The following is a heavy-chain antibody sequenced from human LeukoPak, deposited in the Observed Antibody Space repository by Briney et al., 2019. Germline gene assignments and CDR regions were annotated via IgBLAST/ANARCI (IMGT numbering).Heavy chain of an antibody. Sequence: ASVKVSCKASGYTFTSYGISWVRQAPGQGLEWMGWISAYNGNTNYAQKLHGRVTMTTDTSTSTAYMELRSLRSDDTAVYYCARSPYPGIAAAGTFDPWGQGTLVTVSS. V-gene: IGHV1-18*01. CDR3: ARSPYPGIAAAGTFDP. D-gene: IGHD6-13*01. CDR2: ISAYNGNT. J-gene: IGHJ5*02. CDR1: GYTFTSYG.